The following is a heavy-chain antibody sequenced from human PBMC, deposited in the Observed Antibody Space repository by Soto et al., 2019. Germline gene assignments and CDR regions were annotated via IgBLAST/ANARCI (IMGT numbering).Heavy chain of an antibody. CDR1: GGSISGSY. V-gene: IGHV4-4*07. J-gene: IGHJ6*02. CDR2: IYSSGSS. CDR3: ARLFTVTTDYYFGLDV. D-gene: IGHD4-17*01. Sequence: SETLSLTCTVSGGSISGSYWSWVRQPAGKGLEWIGRIYSSGSSNYNPSLNSRLTMSLDTSKNQFSLKLRSVTAADTAIYYCARLFTVTTDYYFGLDVWGQGTTVTVSS.